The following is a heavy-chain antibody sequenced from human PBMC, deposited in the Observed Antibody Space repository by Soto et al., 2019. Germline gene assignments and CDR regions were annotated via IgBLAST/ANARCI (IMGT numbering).Heavy chain of an antibody. CDR2: ISGNSRYT. CDR3: AGAKNRGTSPYYGMDV. D-gene: IGHD3-16*01. J-gene: IGHJ6*02. CDR1: GFIFSDYS. Sequence: QVHLVESGGGLVKPGGSLRLSCAASGFIFSDYSMTWIRQAPGKGLEWVSHISGNSRYTNYADSGKGRFTISRDNAKNSLYLQMNSLRAEDTALYYGAGAKNRGTSPYYGMDVWGQGTTVTVSS. V-gene: IGHV3-11*05.